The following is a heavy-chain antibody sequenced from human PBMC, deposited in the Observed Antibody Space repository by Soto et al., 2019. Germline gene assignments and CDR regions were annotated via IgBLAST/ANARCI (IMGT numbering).Heavy chain of an antibody. D-gene: IGHD5-18*01. Sequence: QVQLVQSGAEVRKPGSSVRISCTASGDTLSYSAIGWLRQAPGQGLEWMGGITPSFGSPVYARKFQGRVTIAADHVILNNLRSDDTAMYFCATYFTAVAYFENWGQATLVTVSS. V-gene: IGHV1-69*01. CDR1: GDTLSYSA. CDR2: ITPSFGSP. J-gene: IGHJ4*02. CDR3: ATYFTAVAYFEN.